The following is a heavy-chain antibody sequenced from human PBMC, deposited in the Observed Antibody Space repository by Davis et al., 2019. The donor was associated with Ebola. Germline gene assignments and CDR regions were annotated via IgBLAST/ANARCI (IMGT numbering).Heavy chain of an antibody. J-gene: IGHJ4*02. V-gene: IGHV1-69*13. Sequence: AASVKVSCKASGGTFSSYAISWVRQAPGQGLEWMGGIIPIFGTANYAQKFQGRVTITADESTSTAYMELSSLRSEDTAVYYCAAYVRWLRLPSFDYWGQGTLVTVSS. CDR3: AAYVRWLRLPSFDY. D-gene: IGHD5-24*01. CDR2: IIPIFGTA. CDR1: GGTFSSYA.